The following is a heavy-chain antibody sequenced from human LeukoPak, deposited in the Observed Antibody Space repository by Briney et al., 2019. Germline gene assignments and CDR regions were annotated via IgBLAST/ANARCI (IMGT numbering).Heavy chain of an antibody. V-gene: IGHV4-61*02. Sequence: SQTLSLTCAVFGGSISSCGYYWSGVPQPAGKALEWIGRIYSGGSADHNASLRGRVNISLDTSKNQFSLRLSAVTAEDTAVYYCARWSGFAYFDSWGQGTLVTVSS. CDR2: IYSGGSA. D-gene: IGHD3-3*01. CDR3: ARWSGFAYFDS. CDR1: GGSISSCGYY. J-gene: IGHJ4*02.